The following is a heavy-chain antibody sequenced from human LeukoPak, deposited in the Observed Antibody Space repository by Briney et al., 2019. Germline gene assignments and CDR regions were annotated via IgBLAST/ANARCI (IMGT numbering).Heavy chain of an antibody. D-gene: IGHD3-3*01. CDR1: GFTFSSYA. CDR3: ARDLDRRKVGGVKY. Sequence: GGSLRLSCAASGFTFSSYAMHWVRQAPGKGLEWVAVISYDRSNKYYADSVKGRFTISRDNSKNTLYLEMNSLRAEDRAVYYCARDLDRRKVGGVKYWRQGTLVTVSS. CDR2: ISYDRSNK. J-gene: IGHJ4*02. V-gene: IGHV3-30*14.